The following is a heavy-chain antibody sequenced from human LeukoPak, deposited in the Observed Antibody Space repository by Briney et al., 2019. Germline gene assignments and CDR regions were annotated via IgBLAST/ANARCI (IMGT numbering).Heavy chain of an antibody. J-gene: IGHJ4*02. CDR2: IYYSGST. V-gene: IGHV4-59*01. D-gene: IGHD6-13*01. CDR3: ARGSSSCFDY. Sequence: SETLSLTCTVSGGSISGYYWSWIRQPPGKGLEWIGYIYYSGSTNYNPSLKSRVTISVDTSKNQFSLKLSSVTAADTAVYYCARGSSSCFDYWGQGTLVTVSS. CDR1: GGSISGYY.